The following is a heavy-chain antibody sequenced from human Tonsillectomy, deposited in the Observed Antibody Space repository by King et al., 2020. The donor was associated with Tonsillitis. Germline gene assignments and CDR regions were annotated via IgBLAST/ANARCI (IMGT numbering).Heavy chain of an antibody. Sequence: VQLVESGGGLVQPGGSLRLSCATSGFCFNSYSINWVRQAPGKGLEWISYISPRSGGIHYTDSVQGRFTISTDNAKNSLYLHLNSLRVEDTALYYCARDLDWSFDYWGQGTLVTVSS. V-gene: IGHV3-48*01. CDR2: ISPRSGGI. J-gene: IGHJ4*02. D-gene: IGHD3/OR15-3a*01. CDR3: ARDLDWSFDY. CDR1: GFCFNSYS.